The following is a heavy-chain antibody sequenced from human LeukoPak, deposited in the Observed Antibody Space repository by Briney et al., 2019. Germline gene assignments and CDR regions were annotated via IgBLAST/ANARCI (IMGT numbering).Heavy chain of an antibody. Sequence: ASVKVSCKASGYTFTCYDINRVRQAPGQGLEWMGWMNPNSGNTGYAQKFQGRVTITRNTSISTAYMELSSLRSEDTAVYYCARLFPQGAVWSGYFWYFDYWGQGTLVTVSS. J-gene: IGHJ4*02. CDR1: GYTFTCYD. V-gene: IGHV1-8*03. D-gene: IGHD3-3*01. CDR2: MNPNSGNT. CDR3: ARLFPQGAVWSGYFWYFDY.